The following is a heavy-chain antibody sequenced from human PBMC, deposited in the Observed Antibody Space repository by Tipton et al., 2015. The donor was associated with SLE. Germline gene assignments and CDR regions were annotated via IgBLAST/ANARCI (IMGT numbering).Heavy chain of an antibody. V-gene: IGHV4-59*11. D-gene: IGHD3-10*01. CDR2: IYYSGIT. CDR3: ARGAVVRGLLGIYYFDS. J-gene: IGHJ4*02. Sequence: TLSLTCTVSGGSNSRHYWSWIRQPPGKGLEWIGYIYYSGITNYNPSLRSRVTISVDTSKNQLSLKMISVTAADTAVYYCARGAVVRGLLGIYYFDSWGPGNPGHRLL. CDR1: GGSNSRHY.